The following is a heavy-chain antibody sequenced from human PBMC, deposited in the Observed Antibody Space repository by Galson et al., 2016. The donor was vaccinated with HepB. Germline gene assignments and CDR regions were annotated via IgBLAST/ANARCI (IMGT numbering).Heavy chain of an antibody. J-gene: IGHJ4*02. CDR1: GFSFGSYW. CDR3: TRDGTLRPLGY. CDR2: IKPDGSEK. Sequence: SLRLSCADSGFSFGSYWMSWVRPSPGKGLEWVANIKPDGSEKYYVDSVEGRFTISRDNAKNSLYLQMNSLRAEDTALYYCTRDGTLRPLGYWGQGTLVTVSS. D-gene: IGHD3-22*01. V-gene: IGHV3-7*03.